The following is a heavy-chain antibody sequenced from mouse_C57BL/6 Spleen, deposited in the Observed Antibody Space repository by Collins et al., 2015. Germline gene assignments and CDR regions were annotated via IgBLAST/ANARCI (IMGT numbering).Heavy chain of an antibody. CDR2: IDPNNGGT. Sequence: EVQLQQSGPEPVKPGASVKMSXKASGYTFTGYNMHWVKQSHARSLEWIGYIDPNNGGTSYNQQFKGKATLTVNKSSSTAYMELRSLTSEDSAVYYCARLDGYDFWFAYWGQGTLVTVSA. D-gene: IGHD2-2*01. CDR3: ARLDGYDFWFAY. CDR1: GYTFTGYN. J-gene: IGHJ3*01. V-gene: IGHV1-22*01.